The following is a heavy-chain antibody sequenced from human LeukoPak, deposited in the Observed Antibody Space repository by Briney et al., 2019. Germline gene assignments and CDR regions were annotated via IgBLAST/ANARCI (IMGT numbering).Heavy chain of an antibody. D-gene: IGHD3-22*01. CDR3: AKRRYYDGSGYYEQYFFDY. Sequence: GGSLRLSCAASGFSFKKYAMSWVRQAPGKGLEWVAGITSGGSTYFADSVKGRFTISRDNGQNAIYLQMSSLRAEDTAVYYCAKRRYYDGSGYYEQYFFDYWGQGTLVTVSS. CDR1: GFSFKKYA. J-gene: IGHJ4*02. V-gene: IGHV3-23*01. CDR2: ITSGGST.